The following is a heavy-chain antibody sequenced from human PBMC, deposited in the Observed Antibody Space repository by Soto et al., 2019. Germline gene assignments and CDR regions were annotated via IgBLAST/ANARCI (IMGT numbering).Heavy chain of an antibody. CDR2: INPSGGST. CDR3: ARGPPLAGDYVSPPFDY. V-gene: IGHV1-46*03. Sequence: QVQLVQSGAEVKKPGASVKVSCKASGYTFTSYYMHWVRQAPGQGLEWMGIINPSGGSTSYAQKFQGRVTMTRDTSTSTVYMELSSLRSEDTAVYYCARGPPLAGDYVSPPFDYWGQGTLVTVSS. J-gene: IGHJ4*02. CDR1: GYTFTSYY. D-gene: IGHD4-17*01.